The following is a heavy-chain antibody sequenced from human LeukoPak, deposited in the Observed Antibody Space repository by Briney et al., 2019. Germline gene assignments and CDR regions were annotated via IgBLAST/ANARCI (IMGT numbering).Heavy chain of an antibody. Sequence: PGGSLRLSCAASGFTFSSYSMNWVRQAPGKGLEWVSSISSSSSYIYYADSVKGRFTISRDNAKNSLYLQMNSLRAEDTAVYYCARHYYDFWSGTEGGYWGQGTLVTVSS. V-gene: IGHV3-21*01. CDR2: ISSSSSYI. CDR3: ARHYYDFWSGTEGGY. CDR1: GFTFSSYS. D-gene: IGHD3-3*01. J-gene: IGHJ4*02.